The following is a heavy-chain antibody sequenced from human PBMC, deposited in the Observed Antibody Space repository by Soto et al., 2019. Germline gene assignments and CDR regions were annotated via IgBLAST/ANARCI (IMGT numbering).Heavy chain of an antibody. CDR3: ATAGDSSRYYFDS. CDR1: GFTFSTYS. CDR2: LSTSSTFI. Sequence: EVQLVESGGGLVTPGGSLRLSCVASGFTFSTYSMNWVRQAPGKGLGWVSSLSTSSTFIYYADSLKGRFTISRDDAKNSLYLQMNSLRAEDTALYYCATAGDSSRYYFDSWGQGTLVTVSS. D-gene: IGHD6-13*01. J-gene: IGHJ4*02. V-gene: IGHV3-21*01.